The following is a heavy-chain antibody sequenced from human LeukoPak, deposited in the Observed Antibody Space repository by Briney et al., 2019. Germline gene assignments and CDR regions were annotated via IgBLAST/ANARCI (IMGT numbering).Heavy chain of an antibody. J-gene: IGHJ6*03. V-gene: IGHV5-51*01. Sequence: GESMKISCQGSGYTFTSYWIGWVRPLPGKGLEWMGIIYPGDSDTRYRPSFQGEVTISVDNSIRTAYLRWSSLKASDTAMYYCGRLGADASMVYIGGDYYFIDVWDEGTTVIVSS. CDR2: IYPGDSDT. D-gene: IGHD2/OR15-2a*01. CDR1: GYTFTSYW. CDR3: GRLGADASMVYIGGDYYFIDV.